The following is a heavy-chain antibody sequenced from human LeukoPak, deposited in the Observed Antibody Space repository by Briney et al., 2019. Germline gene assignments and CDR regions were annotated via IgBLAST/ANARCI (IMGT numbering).Heavy chain of an antibody. V-gene: IGHV4-59*01. CDR3: ARVPAAMRGAFDI. Sequence: PSETLSLTCTVSGGSISSYYWSWIRQPPGKGLEWIGYIQYSGSTNYNPSLKSRVTIAVDTSKNQFSLKLTSVTAADTAVYYCARVPAAMRGAFDIWGQGTMVTVSS. CDR1: GGSISSYY. J-gene: IGHJ3*02. CDR2: IQYSGST. D-gene: IGHD2-2*01.